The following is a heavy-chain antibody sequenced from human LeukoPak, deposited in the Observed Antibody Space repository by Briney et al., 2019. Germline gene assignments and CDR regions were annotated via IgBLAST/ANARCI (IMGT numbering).Heavy chain of an antibody. J-gene: IGHJ3*02. CDR2: IKQDGSEK. CDR3: ARGRSFDAFDI. CDR1: GFTFSSYW. V-gene: IGHV3-7*01. D-gene: IGHD1-26*01. Sequence: PTGGSLRLSCAASGFTFSSYWMSWVRQAPGKGLEWVANIKQDGSEKYYVDSVKGRFTISRDNAKNSLYLQMNSLRAEGTAVYYCARGRSFDAFDIWGQGTMVTVSS.